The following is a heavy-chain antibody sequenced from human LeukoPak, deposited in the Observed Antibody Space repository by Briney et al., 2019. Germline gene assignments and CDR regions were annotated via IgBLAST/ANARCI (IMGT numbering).Heavy chain of an antibody. CDR3: ARDRVRYFGY. CDR1: GFTFSNAW. D-gene: IGHD3-10*01. CDR2: ISYSGST. V-gene: IGHV4-59*01. Sequence: GSLRLSCAASGFTFSNAWMGWVRQAPGKGLEWIGYISYSGSTNYNPSLKSRVTISVDTSKNQFSLKLSSVTAADTAVYYCARDRVRYFGYWGQGTLVTVSS. J-gene: IGHJ4*02.